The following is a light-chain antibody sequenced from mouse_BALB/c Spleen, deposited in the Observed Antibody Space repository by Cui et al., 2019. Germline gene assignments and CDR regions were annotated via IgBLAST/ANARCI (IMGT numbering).Light chain of an antibody. Sequence: DIKMTQSPSSMYAALGERVTITCKASQDINSNLSWFQQKPGKSPKTLIYRANRLVDGVPSRFSGSGSGQEYSLTISSLEYEDMGIYYCLQYDEFPFTFGSGTKLEIK. J-gene: IGKJ4*01. CDR2: RAN. V-gene: IGKV14-111*01. CDR3: LQYDEFPFT. CDR1: QDINSN.